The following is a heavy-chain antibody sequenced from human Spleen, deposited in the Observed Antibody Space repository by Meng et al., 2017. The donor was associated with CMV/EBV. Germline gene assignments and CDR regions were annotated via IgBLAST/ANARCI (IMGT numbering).Heavy chain of an antibody. J-gene: IGHJ6*02. Sequence: ETLSLTCAVYGGSFSGYYWSWIRQPPGKGLEWVANIKQDGSEKYYVDSVKGRFTISRDNAKNSLYLQMNSLRAEDTAVYYCAGIAAAGTSKAYYYGMDVWGQGTTVTVSS. CDR2: IKQDGSEK. CDR1: GGSFSGYY. V-gene: IGHV3-7*01. CDR3: AGIAAAGTSKAYYYGMDV. D-gene: IGHD6-13*01.